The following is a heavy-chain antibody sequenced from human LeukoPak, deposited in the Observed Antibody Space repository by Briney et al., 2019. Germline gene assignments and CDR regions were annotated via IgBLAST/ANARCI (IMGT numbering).Heavy chain of an antibody. Sequence: GGSLRLSCGASGFTFSSYWMSWVRQAPGKGLEWVANIKQDGSEKYYVDSVKGRFTISRDNAKNSLYLQMNSLRAEDTAVYYCARVAVTTAFDIWGQGTMVTVSS. V-gene: IGHV3-7*01. D-gene: IGHD4-17*01. J-gene: IGHJ3*02. CDR2: IKQDGSEK. CDR1: GFTFSSYW. CDR3: ARVAVTTAFDI.